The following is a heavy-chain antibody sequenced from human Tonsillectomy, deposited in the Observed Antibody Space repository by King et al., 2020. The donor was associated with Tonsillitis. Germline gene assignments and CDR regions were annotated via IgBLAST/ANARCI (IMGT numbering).Heavy chain of an antibody. CDR1: GGSISTTTYY. CDR2: IYYSGST. CDR3: ARQRVMLTFVEIIVNWYFDL. J-gene: IGHJ2*01. D-gene: IGHD3-16*02. Sequence: QLQESGSGLVKPSETLSLTCAISGGSISTTTYYWGWIRQPPGKGLEWSGSIYYSGSTYYNPSLQSRVSMSVDTSKHQFSLKLHSVSAADTAVYDCARQRVMLTFVEIIVNWYFDLWGRGTLVAVSS. V-gene: IGHV4-39*01.